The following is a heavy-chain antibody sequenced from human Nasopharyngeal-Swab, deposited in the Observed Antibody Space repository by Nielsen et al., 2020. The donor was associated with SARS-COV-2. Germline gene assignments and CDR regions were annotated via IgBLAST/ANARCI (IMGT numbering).Heavy chain of an antibody. J-gene: IGHJ6*03. V-gene: IGHV3-33*01. Sequence: GGSLRLSCAASGFTFSSYGMHWVRQAPGKGLEWVAVICYDGSNKYYADSVKGRFTISRDNSKNTLYLQMNSLRAEDTDVYYCARVGSSWYGINYYYYMDVWGKGTTVTVSS. D-gene: IGHD6-13*01. CDR3: ARVGSSWYGINYYYYMDV. CDR2: ICYDGSNK. CDR1: GFTFSSYG.